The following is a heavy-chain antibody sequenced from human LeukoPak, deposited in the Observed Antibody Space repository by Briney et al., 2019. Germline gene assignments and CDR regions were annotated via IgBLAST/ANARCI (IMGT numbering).Heavy chain of an antibody. CDR2: IIPIFGTA. Sequence: GASVKVSCKASGYTFTSYYMHWVRQAPGQGLEWMGGIIPIFGTANYAQKFQGRVTITADKSTSTAYMELSSLRSEDTAVYYCASDRITSSDNWFDPWGQGTLVTVSS. D-gene: IGHD3-3*01. CDR1: GYTFTSYY. J-gene: IGHJ5*02. V-gene: IGHV1-69*06. CDR3: ASDRITSSDNWFDP.